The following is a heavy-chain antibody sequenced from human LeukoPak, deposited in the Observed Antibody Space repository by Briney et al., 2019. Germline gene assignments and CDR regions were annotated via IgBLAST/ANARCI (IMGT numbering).Heavy chain of an antibody. J-gene: IGHJ4*02. V-gene: IGHV6-1*01. Sequence: SQTLSLTCVIPGDSVSSNSAAWTWIRQSPSRGLEWLGRTYYRSKWYNDYALSVQSRITINPDTSKNQFSLHLNSVTPEDTAVYYCARDLDGFEYWGQGTVVTVSS. CDR3: ARDLDGFEY. CDR2: TYYRSKWYN. CDR1: GDSVSSNSAA.